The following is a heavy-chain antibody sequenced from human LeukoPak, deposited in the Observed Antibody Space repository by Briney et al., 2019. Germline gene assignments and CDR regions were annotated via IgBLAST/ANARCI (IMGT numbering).Heavy chain of an antibody. V-gene: IGHV4-39*01. J-gene: IGHJ4*02. Sequence: SETLSLTCSVSGASISGGTYYWGWIRRPPGKGLEWIGSIYYTGSTYDNPSLKSRVTISVDTSKNQFSLKLSSVTAADTAVYYCARRGGSGRAFDYWGQGTLVTVSS. D-gene: IGHD1-26*01. CDR1: GASISGGTYY. CDR2: IYYTGST. CDR3: ARRGGSGRAFDY.